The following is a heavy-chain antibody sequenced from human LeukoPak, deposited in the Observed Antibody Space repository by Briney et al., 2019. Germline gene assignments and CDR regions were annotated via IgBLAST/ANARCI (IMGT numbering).Heavy chain of an antibody. D-gene: IGHD6-19*01. J-gene: IGHJ1*01. CDR1: GYTFTSYD. V-gene: IGHV1-8*01. CDR3: AGSGSGWYGGNFQH. Sequence: GASVKVSCKASGYTFTSYDINWVRQATGQGLEWMGWMNPNSGNTGYAQKFQGRVTMTRNTSISTAYMELSSLRSEDTAVYYCAGSGSGWYGGNFQHWGQGTLVTVSS. CDR2: MNPNSGNT.